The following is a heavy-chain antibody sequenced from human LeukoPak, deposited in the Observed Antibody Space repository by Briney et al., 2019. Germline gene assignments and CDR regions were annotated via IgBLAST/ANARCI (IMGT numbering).Heavy chain of an antibody. V-gene: IGHV4-38-2*01. CDR3: ARLSTWFDP. CDR2: IYHSGST. J-gene: IGHJ5*02. Sequence: SETLSLTCAVSGYSISSGYYWGWIRQPPGKGLEWIGSIYHSGSTYYNPSLKSRVTISVDTSKNQFSLKLSSVTAADTAEYYCARLSTWFDPWGQGTLVTVSS. CDR1: GYSISSGYY.